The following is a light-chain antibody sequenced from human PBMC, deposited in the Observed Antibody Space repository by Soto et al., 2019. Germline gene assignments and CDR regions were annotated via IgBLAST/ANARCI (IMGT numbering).Light chain of an antibody. CDR2: GAS. CDR3: QQYNNWPRT. V-gene: IGKV3-15*01. CDR1: ESVSNN. Sequence: EIVMTQSPVTLSLSPGERATLSCRASESVSNNLAWYQQKAGQAPRLLIYGASNRATGIPARFSGSGSGTEFTLTISSLQSEDFAVYYCQQYNNWPRTFGQGTKVDIK. J-gene: IGKJ1*01.